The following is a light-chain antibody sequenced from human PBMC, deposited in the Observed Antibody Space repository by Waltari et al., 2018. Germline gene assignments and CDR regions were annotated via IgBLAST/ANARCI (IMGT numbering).Light chain of an antibody. CDR3: SSYAGSNNFV. CDR1: SCDVGAYDF. V-gene: IGLV2-8*01. Sequence: QSALTQPPSASGSPGPSVTIPCTATSCDVGAYDFVSWYQQNPGKAPKLIIYEVNKRPSGVPDRFSGSKSGNTASLTVSGLQADDEADYYCSSYAGSNNFVFGPGTEVTVL. J-gene: IGLJ1*01. CDR2: EVN.